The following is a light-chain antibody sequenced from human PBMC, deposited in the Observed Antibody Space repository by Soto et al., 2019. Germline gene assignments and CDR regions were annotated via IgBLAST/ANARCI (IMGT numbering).Light chain of an antibody. CDR2: WAS. CDR1: QSVLYSSNNKNY. J-gene: IGKJ3*01. Sequence: DIVMTQSPDSLAVSLGERATINCKSSQSVLYSSNNKNYLAWYQQKPGHPPKLLIYWASTRESGVPDRFSGSGSGTDFTLTISSLQAEDVAVYYCQQYYSTLFTFGPGTKVDIK. V-gene: IGKV4-1*01. CDR3: QQYYSTLFT.